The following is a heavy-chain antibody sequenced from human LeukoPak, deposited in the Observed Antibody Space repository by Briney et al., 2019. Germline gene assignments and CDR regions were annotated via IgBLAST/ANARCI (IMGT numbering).Heavy chain of an antibody. CDR1: GFTFSSYA. V-gene: IGHV3-23*01. J-gene: IGHJ3*02. Sequence: GGSLRLSCAASGFTFSSYAMSWVRQAPGKGLEWVSAISGSGGSTYNADSVRGRFTISRDNAKNSLYLQMNSLRAEDTAVYYCARDAYSVNAFDIWGQGTMVTVSS. CDR3: ARDAYSVNAFDI. CDR2: ISGSGGST. D-gene: IGHD2-21*01.